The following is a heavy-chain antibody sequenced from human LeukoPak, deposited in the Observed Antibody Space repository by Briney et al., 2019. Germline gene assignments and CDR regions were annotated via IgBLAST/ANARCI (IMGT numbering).Heavy chain of an antibody. Sequence: SETMSLTCAVSGGSITSDYWSWIRQPPGKGLEWIGYVSYSGSTNYNPSLKSRVTISVDTSKNQFSLKLSSVTAADTAVYYCARLRDSNGWNGNFDYWGQGTPVSVSS. CDR3: ARLRDSNGWNGNFDY. J-gene: IGHJ4*02. D-gene: IGHD6-19*01. V-gene: IGHV4-59*01. CDR1: GGSITSDY. CDR2: VSYSGST.